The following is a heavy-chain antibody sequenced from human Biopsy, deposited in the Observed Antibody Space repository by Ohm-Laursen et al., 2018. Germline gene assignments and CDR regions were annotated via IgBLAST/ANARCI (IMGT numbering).Heavy chain of an antibody. CDR2: INGSGGST. Sequence: SLRLSCAAPGFTFSSHAMSWVRQAPGKGLECVSVINGSGGSTYYADPVKGRFTISRDNSKNTPYLQMNSLRAEDTAMYYCARDLYDFCGGCPFDPWGQGTLVTVSS. J-gene: IGHJ5*02. CDR1: GFTFSSHA. D-gene: IGHD3-3*01. V-gene: IGHV3-23*01. CDR3: ARDLYDFCGGCPFDP.